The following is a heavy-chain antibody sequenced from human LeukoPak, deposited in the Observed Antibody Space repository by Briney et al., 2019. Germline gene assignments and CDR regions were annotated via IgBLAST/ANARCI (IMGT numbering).Heavy chain of an antibody. J-gene: IGHJ4*02. CDR3: AKDRDYYDSSGSDY. Sequence: GGSLRLSCAASGFTFSSYGMHWVRQAPGKGLEWVAFIRYDGSNKCYADSVKGRFTISRDNSKNTLYLQMNSLRAEDTAVYYCAKDRDYYDSSGSDYWGQGTLVTVSS. CDR2: IRYDGSNK. D-gene: IGHD3-22*01. V-gene: IGHV3-30*02. CDR1: GFTFSSYG.